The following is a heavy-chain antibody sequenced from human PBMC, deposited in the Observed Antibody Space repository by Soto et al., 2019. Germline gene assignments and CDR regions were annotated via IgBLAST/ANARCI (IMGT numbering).Heavy chain of an antibody. CDR2: ISYDGSNK. Sequence: GGSLGLSCAASGVTFRSYAMHWVRQAPGKGLEWVAVISYDGSNKYYADSVKGRFTISRDNSKNTLYLQMNSLRAEDTAVYYCARDRGGDIVVVPAAIYYYGMDVWGQGTTVTVSS. CDR3: ARDRGGDIVVVPAAIYYYGMDV. V-gene: IGHV3-30-3*01. J-gene: IGHJ6*02. D-gene: IGHD2-2*01. CDR1: GVTFRSYA.